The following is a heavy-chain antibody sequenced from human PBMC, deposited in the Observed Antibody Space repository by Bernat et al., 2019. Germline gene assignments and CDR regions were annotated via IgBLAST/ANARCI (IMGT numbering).Heavy chain of an antibody. CDR2: ISVSGGST. V-gene: IGHV3-23*01. J-gene: IGHJ2*01. Sequence: EVQLLESGGGLVQPGGSLRLSCAASGFTFTSYAMSWVRQAPGKGLEWVSAISVSGGSTYYADSVNGRFTMSRDNSKNTLYLQMNSLRAENTAVYYCAKDDCAGDCHYWYFDLWGRGTLVTVSS. CDR1: GFTFTSYA. D-gene: IGHD2-21*02. CDR3: AKDDCAGDCHYWYFDL.